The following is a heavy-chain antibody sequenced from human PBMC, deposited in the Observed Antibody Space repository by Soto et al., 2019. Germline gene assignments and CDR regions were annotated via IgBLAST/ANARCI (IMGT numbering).Heavy chain of an antibody. CDR3: ARSTTTVVTLGY. Sequence: QLQLQESGPGLVKPSETLSLTCTVSGGSISSSSYYWGWIRQPPGKGLEWIGSIYYSGSTYYNPSLKSRVTISVDTSKNQFSLKLSSVTAADTAMYYCARSTTTVVTLGYWGQGTLVTVSS. V-gene: IGHV4-39*01. CDR2: IYYSGST. CDR1: GGSISSSSYY. J-gene: IGHJ4*02. D-gene: IGHD4-17*01.